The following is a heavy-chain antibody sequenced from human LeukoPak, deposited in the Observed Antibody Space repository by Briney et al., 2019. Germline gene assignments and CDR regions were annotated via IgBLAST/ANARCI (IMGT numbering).Heavy chain of an antibody. V-gene: IGHV3-21*01. D-gene: IGHD6-6*01. Sequence: PGGSLRLSCAASGFTFSSYSMNWVRHAPGKGLEWVSSISSSSSYIYYADSVKGRFTISRDNAKNSLYLQMNSLRAEDTAVYYCAREWRSIAARDFDYWGRGTLVTVSS. CDR2: ISSSSSYI. J-gene: IGHJ4*02. CDR3: AREWRSIAARDFDY. CDR1: GFTFSSYS.